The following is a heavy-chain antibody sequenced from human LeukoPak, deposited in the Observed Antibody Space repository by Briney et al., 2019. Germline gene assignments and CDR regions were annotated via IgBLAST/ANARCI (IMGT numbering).Heavy chain of an antibody. V-gene: IGHV1-2*02. J-gene: IGHJ5*01. Sequence: SVKVSCKASGYTLTGYYMHWVRQAPGQGLDWIGSINPNSCGTNYAQKFQGRVIMTRDTSISTAYMELSSLRSDDTAVYTCARVVTPRYCSTTSCYWQGCFDPWGQGTLVTGSS. CDR2: INPNSCGT. CDR3: ARVVTPRYCSTTSCYWQGCFDP. D-gene: IGHD2-2*01. CDR1: GYTLTGYY.